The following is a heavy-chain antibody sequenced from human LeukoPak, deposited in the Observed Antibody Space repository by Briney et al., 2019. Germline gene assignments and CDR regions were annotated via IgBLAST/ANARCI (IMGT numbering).Heavy chain of an antibody. CDR3: ARELRRFGELLYTT. Sequence: SETLSLTCTVSGGSISSYYWSWIRKPPGKGLEWIGYIYYSGSTNYNPSLKSRVTISVDSSKNQFSLKLSSVTAADTAVYYCARELRRFGELLYTTWGQGTLVTVSS. V-gene: IGHV4-59*01. CDR1: GGSISSYY. D-gene: IGHD3-10*01. J-gene: IGHJ4*02. CDR2: IYYSGST.